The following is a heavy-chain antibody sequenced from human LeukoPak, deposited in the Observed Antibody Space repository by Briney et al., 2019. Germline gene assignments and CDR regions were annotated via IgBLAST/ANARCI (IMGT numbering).Heavy chain of an antibody. CDR3: ARDSAAMADY. CDR2: ISSSSSYI. J-gene: IGHJ4*02. Sequence: GSLRLSCSASGFTFSSYSMNWVRQAPGKGLEWASSISSSSSYIYYADSVKGRFTISRDNAKNSLYLQMNSLRAEDTAVYYCARDSAAMADYWGQGTLVTVSS. CDR1: GFTFSSYS. V-gene: IGHV3-21*01. D-gene: IGHD5-18*01.